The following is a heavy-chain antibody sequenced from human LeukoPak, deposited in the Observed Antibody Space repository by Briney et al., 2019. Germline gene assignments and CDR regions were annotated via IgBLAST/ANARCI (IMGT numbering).Heavy chain of an antibody. CDR2: VSLSGLT. Sequence: SETLSLTCGVSGGSITSTNWWSWVRQPPGQGLEWIGEVSLSGLTNYNPSLSSRVIMALDTSKNHLSLHLTSVTAADTAVYYCSRENGDFSPFGYWGQGTLVTVSS. CDR3: SRENGDFSPFGY. D-gene: IGHD7-27*01. V-gene: IGHV4-4*02. J-gene: IGHJ4*02. CDR1: GGSITSTNW.